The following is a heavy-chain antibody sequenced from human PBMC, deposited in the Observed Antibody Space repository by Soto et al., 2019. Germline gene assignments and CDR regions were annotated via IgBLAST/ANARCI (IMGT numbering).Heavy chain of an antibody. D-gene: IGHD2-15*01. V-gene: IGHV3-15*01. CDR2: IKSKTDGGTT. CDR3: AGYRPDDY. CDR1: GFTFSNAW. J-gene: IGHJ4*02. Sequence: GGSLRLSCAASGFTFSNAWMSWVRQAPGKGLEWVGRIKSKTDGGTTDYAAPVKGRFTVSRDDSKHTLYLQMSSLKIEDTAVYYCAGYRPDDYWGQGTLVTVSS.